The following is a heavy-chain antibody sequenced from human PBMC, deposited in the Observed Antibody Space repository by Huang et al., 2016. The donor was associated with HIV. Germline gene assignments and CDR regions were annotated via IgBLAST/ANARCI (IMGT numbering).Heavy chain of an antibody. CDR3: ARHVDFDY. CDR1: GYSFTSYW. CDR2: IYTGDSDT. Sequence: EVQLVQSGAEVKKPGDSLKISCKGSGYSFTSYWIAWVRQMPGKGLEWMGIIYTGDSDTLYSPSFQGQVTISADKSINTAYLQWSSLKASDTAIYYCARHVDFDYWGQGTLVTVSS. V-gene: IGHV5-51*01. D-gene: IGHD2-15*01. J-gene: IGHJ4*02.